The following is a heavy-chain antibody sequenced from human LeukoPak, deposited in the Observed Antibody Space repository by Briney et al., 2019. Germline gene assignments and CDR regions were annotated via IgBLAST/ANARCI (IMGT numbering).Heavy chain of an antibody. Sequence: GGSLRLSCAASGFTFSSYAMSWVRQAPGKGLEWVSAISGSGGSTYYADSVKGRFTISRDNSKNTLYLQMNSLRAEDTAVYYCAKPTHCSSTSCYTRGLGGFDPWGQGTLVTVSS. CDR3: AKPTHCSSTSCYTRGLGGFDP. D-gene: IGHD2-2*02. V-gene: IGHV3-23*01. J-gene: IGHJ5*02. CDR2: ISGSGGST. CDR1: GFTFSSYA.